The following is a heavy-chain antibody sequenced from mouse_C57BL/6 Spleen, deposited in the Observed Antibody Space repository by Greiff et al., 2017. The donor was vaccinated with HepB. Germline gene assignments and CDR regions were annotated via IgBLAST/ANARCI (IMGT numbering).Heavy chain of an antibody. CDR2: IYPGSGST. V-gene: IGHV1-55*01. Sequence: QVQLQQPGAELVKPGASVKMSCKASGYTFTSYWITWVKQRPGQGLEWIGDIYPGSGSTNYNEKFKSKATLTVDTSSSTAYMQLSSLTSEDSAVYYCARGYDGYFLFAYWGQGTLFTVSA. J-gene: IGHJ3*01. CDR3: ARGYDGYFLFAY. CDR1: GYTFTSYW. D-gene: IGHD2-3*01.